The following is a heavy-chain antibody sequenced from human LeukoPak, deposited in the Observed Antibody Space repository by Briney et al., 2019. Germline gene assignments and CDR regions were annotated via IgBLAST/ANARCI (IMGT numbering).Heavy chain of an antibody. CDR1: GGSTSTGDYY. V-gene: IGHV4-34*01. J-gene: IGHJ4*02. CDR2: INHSGST. CDR3: ARYDSSGYYHDY. Sequence: SETLSLTCIVSGGSTSTGDYYWSWIRQPPGKGLEWIGEINHSGSTNYNPSLKSRVTISVDTSKNQFSLKLSSVTAADTAVYYCARYDSSGYYHDYWGQGTLVTVSS. D-gene: IGHD3-22*01.